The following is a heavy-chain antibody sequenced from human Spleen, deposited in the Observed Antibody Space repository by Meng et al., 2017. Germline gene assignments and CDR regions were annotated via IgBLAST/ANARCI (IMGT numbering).Heavy chain of an antibody. Sequence: QVRLGQAGVKVKKRGASVKVSCKPSGYNFPDYFIHWVRRAPGQGLEWMGRINPMSGDTHYAQKFQARVTMTGDTSISTAYRELSGLRSDDTAMYYCARDEDISAAGKLFGDYWGQGTLVTVSS. J-gene: IGHJ4*02. V-gene: IGHV1-2*06. CDR2: INPMSGDT. CDR1: GYNFPDYF. CDR3: ARDEDISAAGKLFGDY. D-gene: IGHD6-25*01.